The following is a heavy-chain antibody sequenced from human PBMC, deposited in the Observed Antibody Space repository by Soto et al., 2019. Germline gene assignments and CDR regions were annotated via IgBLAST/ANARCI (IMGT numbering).Heavy chain of an antibody. V-gene: IGHV1-2*04. CDR1: GYTFTGYY. CDR3: ARGISVGATQNDAFDI. CDR2: INPNSGGT. Sequence: ASVKVSCKASGYTFTGYYMHWVRQAPGQGLEWMGWINPNSGGTNYAQKFQGWVTMTRDTSISTAYMELSRLRSDDTAVYYCARGISVGATQNDAFDIWGQGTMVTVSS. D-gene: IGHD1-26*01. J-gene: IGHJ3*02.